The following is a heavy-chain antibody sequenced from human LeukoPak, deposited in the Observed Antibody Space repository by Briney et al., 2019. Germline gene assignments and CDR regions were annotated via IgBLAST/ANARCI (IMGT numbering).Heavy chain of an antibody. J-gene: IGHJ4*02. Sequence: GGSLRLSCAASGFTLSSYAMSWVRQAPGKGLEWVSAISGSGGSTYYADSVKGRFTISRDNSKNTLYLQMNSLRAEDTAVYYCAKGRSYYDSSGYPGVYWGQGTLVTVSS. V-gene: IGHV3-23*01. D-gene: IGHD3-22*01. CDR2: ISGSGGST. CDR3: AKGRSYYDSSGYPGVY. CDR1: GFTLSSYA.